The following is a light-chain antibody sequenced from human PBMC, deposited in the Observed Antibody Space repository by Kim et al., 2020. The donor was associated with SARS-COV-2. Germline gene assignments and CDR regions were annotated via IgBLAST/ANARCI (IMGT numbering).Light chain of an antibody. Sequence: DVVMTQSPLSLPVTLGQPASISCRSSQSLVYSDGITYLNWFQQRPGQSPRRLIYNVSNRDSGVPDRFSGSGSGTDFTLKISRVEAEDVGFYYCMQATHWPPLTFGPGTKLEI. J-gene: IGKJ2*01. CDR1: QSLVYSDGITY. CDR2: NVS. V-gene: IGKV2-30*01. CDR3: MQATHWPPLT.